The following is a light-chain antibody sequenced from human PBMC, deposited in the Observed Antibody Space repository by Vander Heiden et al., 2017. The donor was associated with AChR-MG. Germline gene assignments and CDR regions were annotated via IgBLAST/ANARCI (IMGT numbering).Light chain of an antibody. J-gene: IGKJ1*01. Sequence: DIVLTHPPGTLSLSPGERATLSCRASQSVSSSYLAWYQQKPGQAPRLLIYGASSRATGIPDRFSGSGSGTDFTLTISRLEPEDFAVYYCQQYGSSPRTFGQGTKVEIK. V-gene: IGKV3-20*01. CDR2: GAS. CDR3: QQYGSSPRT. CDR1: QSVSSSY.